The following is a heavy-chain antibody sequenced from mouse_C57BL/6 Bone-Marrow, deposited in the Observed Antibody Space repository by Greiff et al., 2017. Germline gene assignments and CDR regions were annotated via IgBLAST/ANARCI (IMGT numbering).Heavy chain of an antibody. D-gene: IGHD2-5*01. V-gene: IGHV1-82*01. CDR2: IYPGDGDT. J-gene: IGHJ2*01. Sequence: QVQLQQSGPELVKPGASVKISCKASGYAFSSSWMNWVKQRPGKGLEWIGRIYPGDGDTNYNGKLKGKATLTAEQSSSTAYMQLCSLTSEDSAVFFCARSVYYINYLFDYWGQGITLTVSS. CDR3: ARSVYYINYLFDY. CDR1: GYAFSSSW.